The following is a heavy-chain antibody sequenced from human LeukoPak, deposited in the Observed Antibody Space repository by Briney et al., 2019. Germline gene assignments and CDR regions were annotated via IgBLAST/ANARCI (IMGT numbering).Heavy chain of an antibody. D-gene: IGHD1-1*01. Sequence: GGSLRLSCAASGFTFSSYGMSWVRQAPGKGLEWVSAISGSGGSTYYADSVKGRFTISRDNSKNTLYLQMNSLRAEDTAVYYCAKDIGGETKRPKRYDYWGQGTLVTVSS. CDR2: ISGSGGST. V-gene: IGHV3-23*01. J-gene: IGHJ4*02. CDR1: GFTFSSYG. CDR3: AKDIGGETKRPKRYDY.